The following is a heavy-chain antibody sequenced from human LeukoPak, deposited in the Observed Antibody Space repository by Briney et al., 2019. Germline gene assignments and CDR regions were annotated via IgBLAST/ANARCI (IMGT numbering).Heavy chain of an antibody. Sequence: ASVKVSCKASGYTFTGYYMHWVRQAPGQGLEWMGWINPNSGGTNYAQKFQGRVTMTRDTSTSTAYMELRSLRSDDTAVYYCARMGCSSASCYTLDYWGQGTLVTVSS. CDR1: GYTFTGYY. D-gene: IGHD2-2*02. CDR3: ARMGCSSASCYTLDY. J-gene: IGHJ4*02. CDR2: INPNSGGT. V-gene: IGHV1-2*02.